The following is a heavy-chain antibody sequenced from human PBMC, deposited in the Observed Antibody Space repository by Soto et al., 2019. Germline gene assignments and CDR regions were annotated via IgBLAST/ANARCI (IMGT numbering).Heavy chain of an antibody. CDR2: IRSKAYGGTA. Sequence: GGSLRLSCTTSGFTFGDYAVSWVRQAPGKGLEWVGFIRSKAYGGTAEYAASVKGRFSISRDDSKSIAYLQMNSLKTEDTAVYYCTRLPRHPRPAFDYGGQEPLVTVSS. J-gene: IGHJ4*02. CDR1: GFTFGDYA. D-gene: IGHD2-2*01. V-gene: IGHV3-49*04. CDR3: TRLPRHPRPAFDY.